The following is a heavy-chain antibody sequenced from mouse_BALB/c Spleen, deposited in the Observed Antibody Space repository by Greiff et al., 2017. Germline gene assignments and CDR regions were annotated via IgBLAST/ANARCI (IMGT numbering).Heavy chain of an antibody. D-gene: IGHD1-1*01. V-gene: IGHV14-3*02. CDR1: GFNIKDTY. J-gene: IGHJ4*01. Sequence: VHVKQSGAELVKPGASVKLSCTASGFNIKDTYMHWVKQRPEQGLEWIGRIDPANGNTKYDPKFQGKATITADTSSNTAYLQLSSLTSEDTAVYYCAPSITTVVADYAMDYWGQGTSVTVSS. CDR2: IDPANGNT. CDR3: APSITTVVADYAMDY.